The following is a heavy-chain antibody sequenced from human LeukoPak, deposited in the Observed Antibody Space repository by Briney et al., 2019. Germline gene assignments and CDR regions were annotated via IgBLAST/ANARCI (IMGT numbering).Heavy chain of an antibody. J-gene: IGHJ4*02. CDR2: IYYSGST. V-gene: IGHV4-39*01. CDR3: ARTTLYYYGSGTTGGFDY. D-gene: IGHD3-10*01. CDR1: GGSISSSSYY. Sequence: SETLSLPCTVSGGSISSSSYYWGWIRQPPGKGLEWIGSIYYSGSTYYNPSLKSRVTISVDTSKNQFSLKLSSVTAADTAVYYCARTTLYYYGSGTTGGFDYWGQGTLVTVSS.